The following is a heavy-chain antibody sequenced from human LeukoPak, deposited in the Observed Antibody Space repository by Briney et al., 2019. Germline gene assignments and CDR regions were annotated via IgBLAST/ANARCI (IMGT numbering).Heavy chain of an antibody. CDR2: IRSKAYGGTT. CDR3: TRDRFLWFGEYLGIDY. J-gene: IGHJ4*02. D-gene: IGHD3-10*01. V-gene: IGHV3-49*04. Sequence: GGSLRLSCTASGFTFGDYAMSWVRQAPGKGLEWVGFIRSKAYGGTTEYAASVKGRFTISRDDSKSIAYLHMNSLKTEDTAVYYCTRDRFLWFGEYLGIDYWGQGTLVTVSS. CDR1: GFTFGDYA.